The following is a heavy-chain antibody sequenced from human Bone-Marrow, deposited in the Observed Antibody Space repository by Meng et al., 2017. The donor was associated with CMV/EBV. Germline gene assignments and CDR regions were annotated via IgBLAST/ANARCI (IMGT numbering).Heavy chain of an antibody. D-gene: IGHD2-2*01. V-gene: IGHV1-18*01. CDR3: ARWIPYCSSTGCPRELYYYYYYGMDV. CDR1: GYTFTSYG. J-gene: IGHJ6*02. CDR2: ISAYNGNT. Sequence: ASVKVSCKASGYTFTSYGISWVRQAPGQGLEWMGWISAYNGNTNYAQKLQGRVTMTTDTSTSTAYMELRSLRSDDTAVYYCARWIPYCSSTGCPRELYYYYYYGMDVWGQGTTVTVSS.